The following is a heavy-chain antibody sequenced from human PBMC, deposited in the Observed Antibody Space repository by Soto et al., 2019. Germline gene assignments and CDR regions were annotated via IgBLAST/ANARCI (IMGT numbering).Heavy chain of an antibody. V-gene: IGHV3-33*01. D-gene: IGHD6-13*01. CDR2: IWYDGSNK. CDR3: ARGAQQQLTPFDY. Sequence: GGSLRLSCAASGFTFSSYGMHWVRQAPGKGLEWVAVIWYDGSNKYYADSVKGRFTISRDNSKNTLYLQMNSLRAEDTAVYYCARGAQQQLTPFDYWGQGTLVTVSS. CDR1: GFTFSSYG. J-gene: IGHJ4*02.